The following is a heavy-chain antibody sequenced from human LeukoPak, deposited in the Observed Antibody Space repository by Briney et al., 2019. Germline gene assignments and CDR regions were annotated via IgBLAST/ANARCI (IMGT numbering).Heavy chain of an antibody. CDR3: ARSYYYDSSGYYYDAFDI. J-gene: IGHJ3*02. D-gene: IGHD3-22*01. CDR2: IYPGDSDT. CDR1: GYSFTSYW. Sequence: GESLRISCKGSGYSFTSYWISWVRQMPGKGLEWMGIIYPGDSDTRYSPSFQGQVTISADKSISTAYLQWSSLKASDTAMYYCARSYYYDSSGYYYDAFDIWGQGTMVTVSS. V-gene: IGHV5-51*01.